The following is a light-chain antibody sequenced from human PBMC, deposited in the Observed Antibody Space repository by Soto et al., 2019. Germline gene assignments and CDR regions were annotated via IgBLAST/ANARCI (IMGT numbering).Light chain of an antibody. CDR3: QQYNNWPLT. V-gene: IGKV3D-15*01. J-gene: IGKJ5*01. Sequence: ETVMTQSPATLSVSPGERATLSCRASQSVSSSYLAWYYQKPGQAPRLLIYGASNRATGIPARFSGSGSGTEFTLTITSLQSEDFAVYCCQQYNNWPLTFGPGTRLEIK. CDR1: QSVSSSY. CDR2: GAS.